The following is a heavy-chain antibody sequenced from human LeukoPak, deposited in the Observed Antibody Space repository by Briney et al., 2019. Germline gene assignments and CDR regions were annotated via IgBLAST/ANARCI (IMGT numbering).Heavy chain of an antibody. CDR1: GGSISTYY. CDR2: IYHSGST. J-gene: IGHJ4*02. D-gene: IGHD4-17*01. V-gene: IGHV4-59*12. CDR3: ARDTVNDGVDY. Sequence: SETLSLTCTVSGGSISTYYWSWIRQPPGKGLEWIGYIYHSGSTKYNPSLKSRVTISVDTSKNQFSLKLSSVTAADTAVYYCARDTVNDGVDYWGQGTLVTVSS.